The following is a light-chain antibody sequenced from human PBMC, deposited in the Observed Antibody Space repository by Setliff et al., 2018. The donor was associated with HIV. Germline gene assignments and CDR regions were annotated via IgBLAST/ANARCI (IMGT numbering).Light chain of an antibody. CDR2: DVN. J-gene: IGLJ3*02. V-gene: IGLV2-11*01. CDR1: SSDVGTYNY. Sequence: QSVLAQPRSVSGSPGQSVTISCTGTSSDVGTYNYVYWYQQYPGKAPKLMIYDVNKRPSGVPDRFSGSKSGNTASLTISGLQAEDEADYYCCSYAGSYIFVMFGGGTKVTVL. CDR3: CSYAGSYIFVM.